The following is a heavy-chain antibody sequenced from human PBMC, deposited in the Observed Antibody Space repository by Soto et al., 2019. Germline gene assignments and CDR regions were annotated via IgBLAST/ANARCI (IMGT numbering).Heavy chain of an antibody. D-gene: IGHD3-16*02. CDR1: GFTFSDYY. CDR3: ASDLYYDYIWGSYRVPR. CDR2: ISSSGSTI. V-gene: IGHV3-11*01. J-gene: IGHJ4*02. Sequence: GGSLRLSCAASGFTFSDYYMSWIRQAPGKGLEWVSYISSSGSTIYYADSVKGRFTISRDNAKNSLYLQMNSLRAEDTAVYYCASDLYYDYIWGSYRVPRWGQGTLVTVSS.